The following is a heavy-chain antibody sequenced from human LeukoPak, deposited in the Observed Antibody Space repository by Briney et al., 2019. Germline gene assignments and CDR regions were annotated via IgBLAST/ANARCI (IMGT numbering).Heavy chain of an antibody. CDR2: MDPKSGNT. CDR1: GYIFTNFD. D-gene: IGHD3-22*01. V-gene: IGHV1-8*02. J-gene: IGHJ4*02. Sequence: ASVKVSCKASGYIFTNFDINWVRQATGQGLEWMGWMDPKSGNTGYAQKFQGRVTFTRDTSISTAYMEVNSLRSEDTAVYYCARWTNYDSSGEFDFWGQGALVTVSS. CDR3: ARWTNYDSSGEFDF.